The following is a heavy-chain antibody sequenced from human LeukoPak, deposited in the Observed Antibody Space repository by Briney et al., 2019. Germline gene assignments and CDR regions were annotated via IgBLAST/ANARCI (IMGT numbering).Heavy chain of an antibody. CDR2: INHSGST. V-gene: IGHV4-34*01. J-gene: IGHJ6*02. D-gene: IGHD3-10*01. Sequence: SETLSLTCAVYGGSFSGYYWSWIRQPPGKGLEWIGEINHSGSTNYNPSLKSRVTISVDTSKNQFSLKLSSVTAADTAVYYCAGLLWFGEVLVSGMDVWGQGTTVTVSS. CDR1: GGSFSGYY. CDR3: AGLLWFGEVLVSGMDV.